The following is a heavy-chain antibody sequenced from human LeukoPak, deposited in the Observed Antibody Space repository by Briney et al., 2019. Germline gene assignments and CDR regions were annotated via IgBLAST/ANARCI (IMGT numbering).Heavy chain of an antibody. CDR1: GFTFSNAW. D-gene: IGHD3-22*01. CDR3: TTDHLRSGYYWEFDY. CDR2: IKSKTDGGTT. V-gene: IGHV3-15*01. J-gene: IGHJ4*02. Sequence: ETGGSLRLSCAASGFTFSNAWMSWVRQAPGKGLEWVGRIKSKTDGGTTDYAAPVKGRFTISRDDSKNTLYLQMNSLKTEDTVVYYCTTDHLRSGYYWEFDYWGQGTLVTVSS.